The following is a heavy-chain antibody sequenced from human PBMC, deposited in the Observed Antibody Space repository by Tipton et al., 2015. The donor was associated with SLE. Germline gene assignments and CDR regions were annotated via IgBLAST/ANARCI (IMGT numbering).Heavy chain of an antibody. CDR2: INHSGST. Sequence: LRLSCAVYGGSFSGYYWSWIRQPPGKGLEYIGEINHSGSTNYNPSLKSRVTISVGTSKNQFSLKLSSVTAADTAVYYCARGPARAYCGGDCYSPFDYWGQGTLVTVSS. V-gene: IGHV4-34*01. J-gene: IGHJ4*02. D-gene: IGHD2-21*02. CDR1: GGSFSGYY. CDR3: ARGPARAYCGGDCYSPFDY.